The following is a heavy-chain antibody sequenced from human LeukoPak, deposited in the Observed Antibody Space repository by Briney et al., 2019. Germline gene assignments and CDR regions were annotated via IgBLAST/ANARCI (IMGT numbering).Heavy chain of an antibody. V-gene: IGHV4-39*01. J-gene: IGHJ4*02. CDR2: IYYSGST. Sequence: PSETLSLTCTVSGGSISSSSYYWGWIRRPPGKGLEWIGSIYYSGSTYYNPSLKSRVAISVDTSKNQFSLKLSSVTAADTAVYYCARAAGGYGADYWGQGTLVTVSS. D-gene: IGHD4-17*01. CDR3: ARAAGGYGADY. CDR1: GGSISSSSYY.